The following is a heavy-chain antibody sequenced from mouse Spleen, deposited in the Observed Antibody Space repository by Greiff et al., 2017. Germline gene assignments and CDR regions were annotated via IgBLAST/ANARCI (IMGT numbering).Heavy chain of an antibody. CDR1: GYTFTNYW. J-gene: IGHJ2*01. V-gene: IGHV1-63*01. Sequence: QVQLQQSGAELARPGASVKMSCKASGYTFTNYWIGWAKQRPGHGLEWIGDIYPGGGYTNYNEKFKGKATLTADKSSSTAYMQFSSLTSEDSAIYYCARSGLRDFDYWGQGTTLTVSS. CDR2: IYPGGGYT. CDR3: ARSGLRDFDY. D-gene: IGHD1-1*01.